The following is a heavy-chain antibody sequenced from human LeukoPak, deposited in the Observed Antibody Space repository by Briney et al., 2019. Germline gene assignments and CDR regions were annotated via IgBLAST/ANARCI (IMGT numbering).Heavy chain of an antibody. CDR3: ARGLSYSKND. D-gene: IGHD2-15*01. Sequence: QPGGSLRLSCAASGFTFSSYWMHWVRQAPGKGLVWVSRINGAGSSTNYADSVKDRFTISRDNTKNTLYLQMNSLRAEDTAVYYCARGLSYSKNDWGQGTLVTVSS. J-gene: IGHJ4*02. CDR1: GFTFSSYW. V-gene: IGHV3-74*01. CDR2: INGAGSST.